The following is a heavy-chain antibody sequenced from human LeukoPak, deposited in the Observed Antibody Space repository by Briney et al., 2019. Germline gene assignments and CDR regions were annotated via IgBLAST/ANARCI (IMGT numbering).Heavy chain of an antibody. Sequence: PGGSLRLSCAASGFTFSDYYMGWIRQAPGKGLEWVSYISSSGSTIYYADSVKGRFTISRDNAKNSLYLQMNSLRAEDTAVYYCARGSRGPYYYYYMDVWGKGTTVTVSS. CDR2: ISSSGSTI. CDR1: GFTFSDYY. CDR3: ARGSRGPYYYYYMDV. D-gene: IGHD2-15*01. V-gene: IGHV3-11*04. J-gene: IGHJ6*03.